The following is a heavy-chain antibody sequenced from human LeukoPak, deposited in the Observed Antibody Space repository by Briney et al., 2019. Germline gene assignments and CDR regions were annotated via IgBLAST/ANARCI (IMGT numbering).Heavy chain of an antibody. CDR1: GGSMSSSGHY. D-gene: IGHD6-13*01. J-gene: IGHJ5*02. CDR2: IYYSGST. V-gene: IGHV4-39*07. Sequence: SETLSLTCTVSGGSMSSSGHYWGWIRQPPRKGLEWIGTIYYSGSTYYNPSLKSRVTISVDTSKNQFSLKLSSVTAAGTAVYYCARDSAGSGWFDPWGQGTLVTVSS. CDR3: ARDSAGSGWFDP.